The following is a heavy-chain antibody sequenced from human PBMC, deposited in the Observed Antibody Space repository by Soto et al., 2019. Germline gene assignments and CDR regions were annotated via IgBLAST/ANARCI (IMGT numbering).Heavy chain of an antibody. CDR1: GCTFTNAW. CDR3: TPGWVPAAAKVYYYDAMDV. V-gene: IGHV3-15*07. Sequence: EVQLVESGGGLVKPGVSLRLSCASAGCTFTNAWMNWVRQSQGKWLEWVGRIKSKTDGGTADYAAPVKGRFTISRDDSRTTLYLQMNRLKAEETAVYYCTPGWVPAAAKVYYYDAMDVWGQGTTFTVSS. J-gene: IGHJ6*02. D-gene: IGHD2-2*01. CDR2: IKSKTDGGTA.